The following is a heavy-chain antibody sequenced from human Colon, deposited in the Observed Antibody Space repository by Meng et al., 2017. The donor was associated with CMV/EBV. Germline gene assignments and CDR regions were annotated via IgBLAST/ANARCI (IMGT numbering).Heavy chain of an antibody. D-gene: IGHD3-10*01. CDR1: GFFVSNTY. J-gene: IGHJ4*02. CDR2: MYRGGSP. CDR3: ALSYGANQPFDS. V-gene: IGHV3-53*01. Sequence: GESLKISCADSGFFVSNTYINWVRQAPGKGLEWVSVMYRGGSPFYTDSVKGRFTISRDISKNTVSLQMNKLRVEDTAVYYCALSYGANQPFDSWGPGTLVTVSS.